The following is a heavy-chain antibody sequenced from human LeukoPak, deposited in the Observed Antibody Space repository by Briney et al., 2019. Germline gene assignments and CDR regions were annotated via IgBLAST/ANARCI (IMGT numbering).Heavy chain of an antibody. CDR2: ISGSGGST. J-gene: IGHJ3*02. D-gene: IGHD2-2*01. Sequence: GGSLRLSCAASGFTFSSYAMSWVRQAPGKGLEWVSAISGSGGSTYYADSVKGRFTISRDNSKNTLYLQMNSLRAEDTAVYYCAKDRPPPLEIPAARADAFDIGGQGTMVTVSS. CDR1: GFTFSSYA. V-gene: IGHV3-23*01. CDR3: AKDRPPPLEIPAARADAFDI.